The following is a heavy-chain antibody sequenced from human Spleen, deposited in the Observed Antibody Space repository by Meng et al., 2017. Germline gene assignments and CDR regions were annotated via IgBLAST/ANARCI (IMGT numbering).Heavy chain of an antibody. D-gene: IGHD3-16*01. J-gene: IGHJ6*02. CDR1: GFMFSQYG. Sequence: GESLKISCAASGFMFSQYGMHWVRQVPGKGLEWVSVIWYDGSSEYYADSVRGRFIISRDNSENTLYLQMNSLRAEDTAVYYCVRGPRQWGRYYYHGMDVWGQGTTVTVSS. CDR3: VRGPRQWGRYYYHGMDV. CDR2: IWYDGSSE. V-gene: IGHV3-33*01.